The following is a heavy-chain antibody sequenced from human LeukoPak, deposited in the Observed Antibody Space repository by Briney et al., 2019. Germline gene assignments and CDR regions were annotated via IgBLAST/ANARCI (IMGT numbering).Heavy chain of an antibody. CDR2: IYTSGGA. CDR3: ARNQYSSSPDFHY. D-gene: IGHD6-13*01. V-gene: IGHV4-4*07. J-gene: IGHJ4*02. CDR1: GGSISSDY. Sequence: PSETLSLTCTVSGGSISSDYWSWIRQPAGKGLEWIGRIYTSGGANYNPSLKSRVTISIDTSKNHFSLELNSVTAADTAVYYCARNQYSSSPDFHYWGPGTLVTVSS.